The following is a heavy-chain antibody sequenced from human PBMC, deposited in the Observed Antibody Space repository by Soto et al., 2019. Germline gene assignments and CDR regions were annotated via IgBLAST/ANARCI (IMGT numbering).Heavy chain of an antibody. CDR1: GGTFSSYA. D-gene: IGHD2-21*01. J-gene: IGHJ5*02. Sequence: QVQLVQSGAEVKKPGSSVKVSCKASGGTFSSYAISWVRQAPGQGLEWMGGIIPIFGTANYAQKFQGRVTITAAESTSTAYMELSSLRSEDTAVYDCAGCRDGYPNWFDPWGQGTLVTVSS. CDR2: IIPIFGTA. V-gene: IGHV1-69*12. CDR3: AGCRDGYPNWFDP.